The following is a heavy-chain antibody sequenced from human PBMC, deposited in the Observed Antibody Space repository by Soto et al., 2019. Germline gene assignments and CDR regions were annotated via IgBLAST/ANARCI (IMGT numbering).Heavy chain of an antibody. D-gene: IGHD5-18*01. CDR3: ARGRGYSYGCLDY. V-gene: IGHV4-4*02. CDR1: GGSISSSNW. J-gene: IGHJ4*02. Sequence: SETLSLTCAVSGGSISSSNWWSWVRQPPGKGLEWIGEIYHSGSTNYNPSLKSRVTISVDKSKNQFSLKLSSVTAADTAVYYCARGRGYSYGCLDYWGQGTLVTVSS. CDR2: IYHSGST.